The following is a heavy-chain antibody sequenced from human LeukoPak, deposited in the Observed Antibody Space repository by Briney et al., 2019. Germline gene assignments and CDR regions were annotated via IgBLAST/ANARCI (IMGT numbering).Heavy chain of an antibody. CDR2: ISAYNGNT. D-gene: IGHD3-22*01. CDR1: GYTFTSYA. CDR3: ARDRANYYDSSGYFY. V-gene: IGHV1-18*01. J-gene: IGHJ4*02. Sequence: RASVKVSCKASGYTFTSYAISWVRQAPGQGLEWMGWISAYNGNTNYAQKLQGRVTMTTDTSTSTAYMELRSLRSDDTAVYYCARDRANYYDSSGYFYWGQGTLVTVSS.